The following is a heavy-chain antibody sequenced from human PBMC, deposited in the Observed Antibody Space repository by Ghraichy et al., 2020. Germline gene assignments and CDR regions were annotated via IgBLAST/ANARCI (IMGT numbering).Heavy chain of an antibody. CDR1: GGSISSYY. Sequence: SQTLSLTCTVSGGSISSYYWSWIRQPPGKGLEWIGYIYYSGSTNYNPSLKSRVTISVDTSKNQFSLKLSSVTAADTAVYYCARGESLHYYDSSGYTTRAEYFQHWGQGTLVTVSS. V-gene: IGHV4-59*01. CDR2: IYYSGST. J-gene: IGHJ1*01. CDR3: ARGESLHYYDSSGYTTRAEYFQH. D-gene: IGHD3-22*01.